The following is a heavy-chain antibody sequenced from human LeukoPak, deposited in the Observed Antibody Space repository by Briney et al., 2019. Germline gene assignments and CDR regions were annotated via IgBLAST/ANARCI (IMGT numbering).Heavy chain of an antibody. Sequence: PGRSLRLSCAASGFTFSSYAMHWVRQAPGKGLEWVAVISYDGSNKYYADSVKGRFTISRDNSKNTLYLQMNSLRAEDTAVYYCARDGSVFDWFQSYYYYYYYMDVWGKGTTVTVSS. CDR2: ISYDGSNK. CDR3: ARDGSVFDWFQSYYYYYYYMDV. V-gene: IGHV3-30*01. D-gene: IGHD3-9*01. CDR1: GFTFSSYA. J-gene: IGHJ6*03.